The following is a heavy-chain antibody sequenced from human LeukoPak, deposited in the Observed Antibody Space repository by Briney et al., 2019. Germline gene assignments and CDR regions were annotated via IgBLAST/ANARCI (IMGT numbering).Heavy chain of an antibody. V-gene: IGHV4-34*01. CDR1: GGSFSGYY. Sequence: RSSETLSLTCAVYGGSFSGYYWSRIRQPPGKGLEWIGEINHSGSTNYNPSLKSRVTISVDTSKNQFSLKLSSVTAADTAVYYCARGMVYAIYNWFDPWGQGTLVTVSS. CDR3: ARGMVYAIYNWFDP. J-gene: IGHJ5*02. CDR2: INHSGST. D-gene: IGHD2-8*01.